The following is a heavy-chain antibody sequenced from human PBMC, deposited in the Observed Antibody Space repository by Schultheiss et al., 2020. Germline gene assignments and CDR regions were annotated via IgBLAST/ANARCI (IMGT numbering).Heavy chain of an antibody. CDR2: ISYDGSNK. J-gene: IGHJ5*02. D-gene: IGHD3-10*01. CDR3: AKDSGTAVGGSGRWFGP. CDR1: GFTFSSYA. Sequence: GESLKISCAASGFTFSSYAMSWVRQAPGKGLEWVAVISYDGSNKYYADSVKGRFTISRDNSKNMLYLQMNSLRPEDTAVYYCAKDSGTAVGGSGRWFGPWGQGTLVTVSS. V-gene: IGHV3-30*18.